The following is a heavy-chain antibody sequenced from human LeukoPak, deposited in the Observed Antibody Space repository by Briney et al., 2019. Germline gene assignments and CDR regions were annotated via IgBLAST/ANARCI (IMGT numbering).Heavy chain of an antibody. CDR2: IYSGGDT. D-gene: IGHD5-12*01. V-gene: IGHV3-53*01. CDR1: GFTVSSNY. CDR3: ARASALATPPFAY. Sequence: GGSLRLSCAPSGFTVSSNYMSWVRQAPGKGLEWVSVIYSGGDTFYADSVKGRFTISRDNAKNAVYLQMSSLRVEDTAVYYCARASALATPPFAYWGQGTLVTVSS. J-gene: IGHJ4*02.